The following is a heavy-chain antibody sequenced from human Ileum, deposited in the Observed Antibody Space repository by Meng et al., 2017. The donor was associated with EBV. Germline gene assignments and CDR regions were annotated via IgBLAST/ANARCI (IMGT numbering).Heavy chain of an antibody. CDR3: ARVGQWLPIDY. D-gene: IGHD6-19*01. J-gene: IGHJ4*02. CDR2: IYHSGST. V-gene: IGHV4-4*02. Sequence: LPLLEAGPGLVNPSGTLSLTCAVSGCSSSSRNWWSWVRQPPGKGLEWIGEIYHSGSTNYNPSLKSRVTISVDKSKNQFSLNLSSVTAADTAVYYCARVGQWLPIDYWGQGTLVTVSS. CDR1: GCSSSSRNW.